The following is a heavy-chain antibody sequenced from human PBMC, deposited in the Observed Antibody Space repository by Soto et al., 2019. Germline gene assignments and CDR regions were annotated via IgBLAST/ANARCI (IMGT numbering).Heavy chain of an antibody. D-gene: IGHD3-9*01. J-gene: IGHJ5*02. V-gene: IGHV1-18*01. CDR2: ISAYNGNT. CDR3: ARDLDILTGTNWFDP. CDR1: GYTFTSYG. Sequence: ASVKVSCKASGYTFTSYGISWVRQAPGQGLEWMGWISAYNGNTNYAQKLQGRVTMTTDTSTSTAYMELRGLRSDDTAVYYCARDLDILTGTNWFDPWGQGTLVTVSS.